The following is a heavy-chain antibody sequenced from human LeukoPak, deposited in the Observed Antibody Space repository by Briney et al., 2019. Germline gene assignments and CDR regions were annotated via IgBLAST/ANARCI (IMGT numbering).Heavy chain of an antibody. D-gene: IGHD6-19*01. J-gene: IGHJ4*02. CDR3: AKDREGAVAGMGFDY. V-gene: IGHV3-30*02. CDR2: IRYDGSNK. CDR1: GFTFSSYG. Sequence: PGGSLRLSCAASGFTFSSYGMHWVRQAPGKGLEWVAFIRYDGSNKYYADSVKGRFTISRDNSKNTLYLQMNSLRAEDTAVYYCAKDREGAVAGMGFDYWGQGTLVTVSS.